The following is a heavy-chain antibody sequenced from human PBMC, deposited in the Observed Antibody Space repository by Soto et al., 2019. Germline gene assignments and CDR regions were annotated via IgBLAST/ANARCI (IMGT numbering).Heavy chain of an antibody. V-gene: IGHV3-33*01. D-gene: IGHD6-6*01. CDR3: ARDRAYSSSSRGDYYYGMDV. J-gene: IGHJ6*02. CDR1: GFTFSSYG. Sequence: GGSLRLSCAASGFTFSSYGMHWVRQAPGEGLEWVAVIWYDGSNKYYADSVKGRFTISRDNSKNTLYLQMNSLRAEDTAVYYCARDRAYSSSSRGDYYYGMDVWGQGTTVTVSS. CDR2: IWYDGSNK.